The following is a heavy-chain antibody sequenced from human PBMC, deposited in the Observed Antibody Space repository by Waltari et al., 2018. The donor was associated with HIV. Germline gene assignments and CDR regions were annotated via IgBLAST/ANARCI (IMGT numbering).Heavy chain of an antibody. V-gene: IGHV4-39*01. CDR3: ARQPIPGIAVAGTYYYYGMDV. Sequence: QLQLQESGPGLVKPSETLSLTCSVSGGSISSSNYYWGGIRQPPGEGLEWIGTIYHSGSTYYNPSLKSRVTMSVDTSKNQFSLKLNSVTAADAAVYYCARQPIPGIAVAGTYYYYGMDVWGQGTTVTVS. J-gene: IGHJ6*02. CDR2: IYHSGST. D-gene: IGHD6-19*01. CDR1: GGSISSSNYY.